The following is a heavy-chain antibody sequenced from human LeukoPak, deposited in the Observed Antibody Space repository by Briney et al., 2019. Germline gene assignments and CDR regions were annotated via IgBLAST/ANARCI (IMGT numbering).Heavy chain of an antibody. Sequence: GGSLRLSCAASGFTFSSYAMSWVRQAPGKGLEWVSGISGSGGSTYYADSVKGRFTISRDNSKNTLYLQMNSLRAGDTAVYYCAKTMGATLFDYWGQGTLVTVSS. CDR1: GFTFSSYA. D-gene: IGHD1-26*01. V-gene: IGHV3-23*01. CDR2: ISGSGGST. CDR3: AKTMGATLFDY. J-gene: IGHJ4*02.